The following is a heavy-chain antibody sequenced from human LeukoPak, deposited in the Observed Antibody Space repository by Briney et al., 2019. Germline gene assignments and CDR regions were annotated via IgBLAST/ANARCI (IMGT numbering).Heavy chain of an antibody. V-gene: IGHV1-69*04. CDR1: GGTFSSYA. CDR3: ARKGEQKMATNSPLDY. D-gene: IGHD5-24*01. J-gene: IGHJ4*02. Sequence: VASVKVSCKASGGTFSSYAISWVRQAPGQGLEWMGRIIPILGIANYAQRFQGRVTITADKSTSTAYMELSSLRSEDTAVYYCARKGEQKMATNSPLDYWGQGTLVTVSS. CDR2: IIPILGIA.